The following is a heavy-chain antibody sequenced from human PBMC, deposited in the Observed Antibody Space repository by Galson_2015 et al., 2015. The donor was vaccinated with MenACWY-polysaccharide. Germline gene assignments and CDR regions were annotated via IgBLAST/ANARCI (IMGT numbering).Heavy chain of an antibody. CDR1: GFTFSSYW. J-gene: IGHJ6*02. Sequence: SLRLSCAASGFTFSSYWMSWVRQAPGKGLEWVALIKRDESEKYYVDSVKGRFAISRDNYKNSLYLQMNSLRAGDTAVYSCARGHDGLDVWGQGTTVIVSS. V-gene: IGHV3-7*03. CDR2: IKRDESEK. CDR3: ARGHDGLDV.